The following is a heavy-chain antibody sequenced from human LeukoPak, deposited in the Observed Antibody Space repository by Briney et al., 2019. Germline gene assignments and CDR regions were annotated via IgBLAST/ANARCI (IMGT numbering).Heavy chain of an antibody. CDR3: ARDWAVAGTLDY. D-gene: IGHD6-19*01. Sequence: GGSLKLSCAASGFTFSSHWMSWVRQAPGKGLEWVANIKQDGSEKYYVDSVKGRFTISRDNAKNSLYLQMNSLRAEDTAVYYCARDWAVAGTLDYWGQGTLVTVSS. V-gene: IGHV3-7*01. CDR1: GFTFSSHW. CDR2: IKQDGSEK. J-gene: IGHJ4*02.